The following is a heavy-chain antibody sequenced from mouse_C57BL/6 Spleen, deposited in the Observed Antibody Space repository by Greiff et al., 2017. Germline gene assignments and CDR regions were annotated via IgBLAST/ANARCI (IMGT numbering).Heavy chain of an antibody. CDR1: GFNIKDYY. CDR3: ARSGYRDY. Sequence: VQLQQSGAELVKPGASVKLSCTASGFNIKDYYMHWVKQRTEQGLEWIGRIDPEDGETKYASKFQGKATITAGTSSNTAYLQLRSLTSEDTAVCYNARSGYRDYWGQGTTLTVSS. J-gene: IGHJ2*01. D-gene: IGHD3-2*02. CDR2: IDPEDGET. V-gene: IGHV14-2*01.